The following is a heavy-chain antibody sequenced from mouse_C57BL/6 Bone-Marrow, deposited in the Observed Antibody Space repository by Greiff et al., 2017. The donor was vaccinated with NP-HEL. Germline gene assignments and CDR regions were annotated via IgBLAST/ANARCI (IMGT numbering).Heavy chain of an antibody. CDR3: ARLRNDGYYFDY. V-gene: IGHV1-19*01. CDR1: GYTFTDYY. D-gene: IGHD2-3*01. J-gene: IGHJ2*01. Sequence: EVQLQQSGPVLVKPGASVKMSCKASGYTFTDYYMNWVKQSHGKSLEWIGVINPYNGGTSYNQKFKGKATLTVDKSSSTAYMELNSLTSEDSAVYYCARLRNDGYYFDYWGQGTTLTVSS. CDR2: INPYNGGT.